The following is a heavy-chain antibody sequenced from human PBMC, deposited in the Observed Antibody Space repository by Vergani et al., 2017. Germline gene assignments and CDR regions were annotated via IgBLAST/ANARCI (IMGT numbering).Heavy chain of an antibody. Sequence: QVQLVESGGGVVQRGGSLRLSCATSGFTLSNYDMQWIRQGPGKGLEFVAFIQIDGSNQYYADSVKARFTLSRDFSKKTLYLQMNSLSTDDTATDYCAKQFNGSVIDYWGQGTQVIVSS. CDR3: AKQFNGSVIDY. CDR2: IQIDGSNQ. J-gene: IGHJ4*02. V-gene: IGHV3-30*02. CDR1: GFTLSNYD. D-gene: IGHD3-10*01.